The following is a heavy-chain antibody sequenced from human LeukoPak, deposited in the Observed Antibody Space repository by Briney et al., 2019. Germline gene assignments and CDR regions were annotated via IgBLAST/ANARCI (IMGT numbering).Heavy chain of an antibody. CDR1: GFTFSSNG. J-gene: IGHJ6*04. CDR3: ARGYGSGSYAGMDV. Sequence: PGGSLRLSCVASGFTFSSNGMHWVRQAAGKGLEWVSGNDTAGDPCYPGSVKGRFTISRENAKNSLYLQMNSLTAGDTAVYYCARGYGSGSYAGMDVWGKGTTVTVSS. V-gene: IGHV3-13*05. D-gene: IGHD3-10*01. CDR2: NDTAGDP.